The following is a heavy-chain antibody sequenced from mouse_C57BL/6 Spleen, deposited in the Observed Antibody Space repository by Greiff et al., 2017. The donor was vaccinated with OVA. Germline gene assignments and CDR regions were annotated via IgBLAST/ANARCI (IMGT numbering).Heavy chain of an antibody. V-gene: IGHV1-80*01. CDR1: GYAFSSYW. Sequence: QVQLKESGAELVKPGASVKISCKASGYAFSSYWMNWVKQRPGKGLEWIGQIYPGDGDTNYNGKFKGKATLTADKSSSTAYMQLSSLTSEDSAVYFCARHEEGVGYFDVWGTGTTVTVSS. J-gene: IGHJ1*03. D-gene: IGHD1-1*01. CDR3: ARHEEGVGYFDV. CDR2: IYPGDGDT.